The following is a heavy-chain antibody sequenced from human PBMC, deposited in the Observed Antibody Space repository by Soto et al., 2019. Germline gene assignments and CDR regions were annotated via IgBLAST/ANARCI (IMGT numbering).Heavy chain of an antibody. D-gene: IGHD2-21*02. CDR3: AREDDGGDRDYYGLYV. V-gene: IGHV4-30-4*01. J-gene: IGHJ6*02. Sequence: QVQLQESGPGLVRPSQTLSLTCTVSGGSISTDHYHWTWIRQAPGKGLEWIGYIHYSGSIQFNPSLQSRGSMSVHTSNNLCSLRLSSVTAADTAVYFCAREDDGGDRDYYGLYVWGQGNTVTVSS. CDR1: GGSISTDHYH. CDR2: IHYSGSI.